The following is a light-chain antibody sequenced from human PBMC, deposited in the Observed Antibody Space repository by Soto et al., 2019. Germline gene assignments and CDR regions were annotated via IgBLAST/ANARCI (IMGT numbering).Light chain of an antibody. Sequence: QSELTQPASVSGSPGQSITISCTGTSSDVGDYNYVSWYQQHPGKAPKLMIYDVSNRPSGVSNRFSGSKSGNTASLTISGLQAEDEADYSCSSYTSSSTLVFRTGTKVTVL. J-gene: IGLJ1*01. CDR2: DVS. CDR3: SSYTSSSTLV. CDR1: SSDVGDYNY. V-gene: IGLV2-14*01.